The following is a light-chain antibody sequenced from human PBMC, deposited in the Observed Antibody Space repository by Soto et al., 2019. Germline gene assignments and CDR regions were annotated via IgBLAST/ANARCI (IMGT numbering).Light chain of an antibody. V-gene: IGLV2-23*01. J-gene: IGLJ2*01. CDR2: EGS. Sequence: QSALTQPASVSGSPGQSITISCTGTSSDFGTYNLVSWYQHHPGKAPKLMLYEGSERPSGVSDRFSGSKSGNTASLTISGLQAEDEADYYCCSEAGSNTLLFGGGTKLTVL. CDR3: CSEAGSNTLL. CDR1: SSDFGTYNL.